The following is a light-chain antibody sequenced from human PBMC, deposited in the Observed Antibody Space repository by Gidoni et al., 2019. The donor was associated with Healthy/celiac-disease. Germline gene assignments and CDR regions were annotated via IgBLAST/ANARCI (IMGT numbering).Light chain of an antibody. J-gene: IGKJ4*01. V-gene: IGKV1-39*01. CDR3: QQRGT. CDR1: QSISSY. CDR2: AAS. Sequence: IQMTQSPSSLSASVGDRVTTTCRASQSISSYLNWYQQKQGKAPKLLIDAASTLQSGVPSRFSGSGSGTDFILTISSVQHEDYETYYCQQRGTFGGGTKVEIK.